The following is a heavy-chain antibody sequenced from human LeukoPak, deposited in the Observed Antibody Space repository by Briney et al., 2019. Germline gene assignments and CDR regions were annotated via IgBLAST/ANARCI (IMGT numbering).Heavy chain of an antibody. D-gene: IGHD1-26*01. Sequence: SETLSLTCTVSGGSISSSSYYWGWIRQPPGKGLEWIGSIYYSGSTYYNPSLKSRVTISVDTSKNQFSLKLSSVTAADTAVYYCAGSYSGSHPNFDYWGQGTLVTVSS. V-gene: IGHV4-39*01. CDR2: IYYSGST. J-gene: IGHJ4*02. CDR3: AGSYSGSHPNFDY. CDR1: GGSISSSSYY.